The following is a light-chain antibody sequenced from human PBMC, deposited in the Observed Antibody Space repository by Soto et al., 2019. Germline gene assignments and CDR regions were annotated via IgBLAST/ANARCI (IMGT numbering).Light chain of an antibody. CDR1: QGISSY. V-gene: IGKV1-9*01. Sequence: DIQLTQSRSFLSASVGDRVTITCGASQGISSYLAWYQQKPGKAPKLLIYAASTLQSGVPSRFSGSGSGTEFTLTIRSLQPEDFATYYCQQLNSYPRTFGQGTKVEIK. J-gene: IGKJ1*01. CDR3: QQLNSYPRT. CDR2: AAS.